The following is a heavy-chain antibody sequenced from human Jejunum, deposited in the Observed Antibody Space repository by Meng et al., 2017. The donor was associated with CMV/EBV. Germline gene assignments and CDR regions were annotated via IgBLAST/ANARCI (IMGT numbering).Heavy chain of an antibody. V-gene: IGHV1-69*04. J-gene: IGHJ5*02. CDR3: AREAHFSLDL. CDR1: GDTFRTYT. D-gene: IGHD2/OR15-2a*01. Sequence: SCEASGDTFRTYTITWARQAPGQGLEWMGNIIPFLDVSKYAQKFQGRVTFTTDRSTNTIYMELSSLRSDDTAMYFCAREAHFSLDLWGQGTLVTVSS. CDR2: IIPFLDVS.